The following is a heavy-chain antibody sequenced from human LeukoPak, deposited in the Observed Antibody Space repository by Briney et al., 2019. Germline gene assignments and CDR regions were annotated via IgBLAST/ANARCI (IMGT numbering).Heavy chain of an antibody. CDR3: ARAPATVVVFDY. V-gene: IGHV3-21*01. J-gene: IGHJ4*02. Sequence: PGGSLRLSCAASGFTFSSYSMNWVRQAPGKGLEWVSSISSSSSYIYYADSVKGRFTISRDNAKNSLYLQMNSLRAEDTAVYYCARAPATVVVFDYWGQGTLVTVSS. D-gene: IGHD2-2*01. CDR1: GFTFSSYS. CDR2: ISSSSSYI.